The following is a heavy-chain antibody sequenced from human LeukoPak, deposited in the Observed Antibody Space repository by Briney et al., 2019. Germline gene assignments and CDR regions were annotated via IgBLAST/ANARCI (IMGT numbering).Heavy chain of an antibody. CDR2: INHSGST. Sequence: SETLSLTCAVYGGSFSGHYWSWVRQPPGKGLEWIGEINHSGSTNYNPSLKSRVTISVDTSKNQFSLKLSSVTAADTAVYYCARVVGGDYWGQGTLVTVSS. V-gene: IGHV4-34*01. CDR3: ARVVGGDY. D-gene: IGHD2-15*01. CDR1: GGSFSGHY. J-gene: IGHJ4*02.